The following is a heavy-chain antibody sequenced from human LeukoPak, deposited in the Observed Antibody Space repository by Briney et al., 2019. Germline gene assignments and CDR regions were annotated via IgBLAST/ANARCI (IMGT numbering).Heavy chain of an antibody. D-gene: IGHD3-3*01. J-gene: IGHJ1*01. CDR2: IYSSRATT. Sequence: GGSLRLSCAVSGFTFSYYSMTWVRQAPGKGVEWVSYIYSSRATTYYADSVKGRFIISRDNAKNSLFLQINSLRAEDTAVYYCAGSTVWSGIFQYWGQGTLVTVSS. CDR1: GFTFSYYS. V-gene: IGHV3-48*01. CDR3: AGSTVWSGIFQY.